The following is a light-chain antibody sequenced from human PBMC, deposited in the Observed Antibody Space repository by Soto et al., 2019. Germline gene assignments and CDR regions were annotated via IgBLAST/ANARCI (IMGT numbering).Light chain of an antibody. CDR2: EVN. J-gene: IGLJ1*01. Sequence: QSALTQPPSASGSPGQSVTISCTGTSSDVGGYNYVSWYQQHPGEAPKLMIYEVNKRPSGVPDRFSGSKSGNTASLTVSGLQAEDEADYYCNSYAGSPYVFGTGTKLTVL. CDR3: NSYAGSPYV. CDR1: SSDVGGYNY. V-gene: IGLV2-8*01.